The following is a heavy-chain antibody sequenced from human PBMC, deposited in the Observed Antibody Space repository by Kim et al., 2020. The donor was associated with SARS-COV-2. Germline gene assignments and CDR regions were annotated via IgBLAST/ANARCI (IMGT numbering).Heavy chain of an antibody. CDR2: ISFDGTNK. Sequence: GGSLRLSCAASGFTFSNYGMHWVRQAPGKGLEWVAVISFDGTNKYYADSVKGRFTISRDNAKNTLYLQTNTLRVEDTAVYYCAKDLGGVRGYSYGCYAMDVWGQGTTVTVSS. D-gene: IGHD5-18*01. V-gene: IGHV3-30*18. CDR3: AKDLGGVRGYSYGCYAMDV. J-gene: IGHJ6*02. CDR1: GFTFSNYG.